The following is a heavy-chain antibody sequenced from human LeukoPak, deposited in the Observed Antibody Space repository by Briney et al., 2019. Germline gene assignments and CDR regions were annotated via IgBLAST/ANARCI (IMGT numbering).Heavy chain of an antibody. D-gene: IGHD2-15*01. CDR3: AKDGGPSSRYGMDV. Sequence: AGGSLRLSCAASGFTFSDYYMSWIRQAPGKGLEWVSAISGSGGSTYYADSVKGRFTISRDNSKNTLYLQMNSLRAEDTAVYYCAKDGGPSSRYGMDVWGQGTTVTVSS. CDR1: GFTFSDYY. CDR2: ISGSGGST. J-gene: IGHJ6*02. V-gene: IGHV3-23*01.